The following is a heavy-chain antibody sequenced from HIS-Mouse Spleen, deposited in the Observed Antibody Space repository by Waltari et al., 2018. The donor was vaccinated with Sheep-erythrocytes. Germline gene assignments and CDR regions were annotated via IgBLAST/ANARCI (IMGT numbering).Heavy chain of an antibody. J-gene: IGHJ3*02. CDR2: IYSGGST. Sequence: EVQLVESGGGLVQPGGSLRLSCAASGFTVSSNYMSWVRQAPGKGLRWFSVIYSGGSTYYADSVKGRFTISRDNSKNTLYLQMNSLRAEDTAVYYCARDSNWNYAFDIWGQGTMVTVSS. CDR3: ARDSNWNYAFDI. V-gene: IGHV3-66*01. CDR1: GFTVSSNY. D-gene: IGHD1-7*01.